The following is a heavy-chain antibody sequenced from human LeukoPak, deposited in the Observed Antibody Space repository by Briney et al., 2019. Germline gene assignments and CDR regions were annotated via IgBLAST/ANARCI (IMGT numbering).Heavy chain of an antibody. CDR1: GGSISSGGYY. Sequence: SETLSLTCTVSGGSISSGGYYWSWIRQPPGKGLEWIGYIYHSGSTYYNPSLKSRVTISVDRSKNQFSLKLSSVTAADTAVYYCARGLTIFGVGEHNWFDPWGQGTLVTVSS. J-gene: IGHJ5*02. CDR2: IYHSGST. V-gene: IGHV4-30-2*01. D-gene: IGHD3-3*01. CDR3: ARGLTIFGVGEHNWFDP.